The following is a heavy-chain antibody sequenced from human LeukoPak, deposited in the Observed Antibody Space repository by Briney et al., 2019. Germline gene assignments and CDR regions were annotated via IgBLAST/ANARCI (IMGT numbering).Heavy chain of an antibody. Sequence: GGSLRLSCAASGFTFSRYWMHWVRQAPGKGLLWVSCIKSDGSSTSIADSAKGRFTISRGNAKNTVYLQMNSLRAEDTAVYYCVRDNRSYNFDYWGQGTLVTVSS. V-gene: IGHV3-74*01. J-gene: IGHJ4*02. CDR1: GFTFSRYW. CDR3: VRDNRSYNFDY. CDR2: IKSDGSST. D-gene: IGHD1-26*01.